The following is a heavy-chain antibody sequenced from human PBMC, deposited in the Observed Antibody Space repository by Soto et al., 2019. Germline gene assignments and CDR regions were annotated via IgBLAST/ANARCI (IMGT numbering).Heavy chain of an antibody. CDR3: VRTSLVVAAATREDY. CDR2: INSDGSST. Sequence: EVQLVESGGGLVQPGGSLRLSCAASGFTFSSYWMHWVRQAPGKGLVWVSRINSDGSSTSYADYVKGRFTISRDNAKNKLYLQMNSLRAEDTAVYYCVRTSLVVAAATREDYWGQGTLVTVSS. J-gene: IGHJ4*02. CDR1: GFTFSSYW. V-gene: IGHV3-74*01. D-gene: IGHD2-15*01.